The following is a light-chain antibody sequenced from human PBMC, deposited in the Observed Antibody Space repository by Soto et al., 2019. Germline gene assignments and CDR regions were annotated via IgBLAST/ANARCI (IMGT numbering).Light chain of an antibody. CDR1: QNISSSH. CDR2: AAS. V-gene: IGKV3-20*01. J-gene: IGKJ5*01. Sequence: IVLTQSPGTLSLSPGEGGTLSCRASQNISSSHLAWYQQKPGQAPKFLIYAASSRASGIPDRFSGSGSGTDFTLTISRLEPEDFAVYYCQQYSRSPITFGQGTRLDIK. CDR3: QQYSRSPIT.